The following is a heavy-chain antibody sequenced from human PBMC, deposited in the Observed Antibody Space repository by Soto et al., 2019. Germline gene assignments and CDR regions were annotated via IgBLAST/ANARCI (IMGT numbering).Heavy chain of an antibody. Sequence: QVPLVQSGAEVKKPGASVKVSCKASGYTFTSYGISWVRQAPGQGLEWMGWISAYNGNTNYAQKLQGRVTMTTDTSTSTAYMELRSLRSDDTAVYYCARVDDFWSGYTPTRFDPWGQGTLVTVSS. J-gene: IGHJ5*02. V-gene: IGHV1-18*01. CDR2: ISAYNGNT. D-gene: IGHD3-3*01. CDR1: GYTFTSYG. CDR3: ARVDDFWSGYTPTRFDP.